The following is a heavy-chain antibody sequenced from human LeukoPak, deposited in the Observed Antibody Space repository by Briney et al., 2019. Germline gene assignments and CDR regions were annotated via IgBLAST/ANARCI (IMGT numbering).Heavy chain of an antibody. D-gene: IGHD3-10*01. CDR3: ARGIIRGVDTLYYYGMDV. J-gene: IGHJ6*02. V-gene: IGHV4-61*01. CDR1: GGSFSSASVF. CDR2: IYYSGST. Sequence: PSETPSLTCTVSGGSFSSASVFWSWIRQPPGKGLEWIGYIYYSGSTNYNPSLESRVTISVDTSKNQFSLRLSSVTAADTAVYYCARGIIRGVDTLYYYGMDVWGRGTTVTVSS.